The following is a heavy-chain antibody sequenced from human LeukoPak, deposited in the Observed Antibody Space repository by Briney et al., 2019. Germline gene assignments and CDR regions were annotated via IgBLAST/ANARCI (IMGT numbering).Heavy chain of an antibody. CDR3: ASYDILTGYYQYYFDY. Sequence: SVKVSCKASGGTFSSYAISWVRQAPGQGLEWMGRIIPILGIANYAQKFQGRVTITADKSTSTAHMELSSLRSEDTAVYYCASYDILTGYYQYYFDYWGQGTLVTVSS. D-gene: IGHD3-9*01. J-gene: IGHJ4*02. CDR2: IIPILGIA. CDR1: GGTFSSYA. V-gene: IGHV1-69*04.